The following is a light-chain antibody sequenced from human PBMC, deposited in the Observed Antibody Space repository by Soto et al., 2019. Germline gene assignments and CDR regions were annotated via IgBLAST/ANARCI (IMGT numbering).Light chain of an antibody. Sequence: QSVLTQPPSASGTPGQRVTISCSGSSSNIGSNTVNWYQQLPGKAPKLLIYGNNQRPSGVPDRFSGSKSGTSASLAISGLQSEDEAYYSCATWDGSLNGHLPFGGGTKLTVL. CDR2: GNN. CDR3: ATWDGSLNGHLP. CDR1: SSNIGSNT. V-gene: IGLV1-44*01. J-gene: IGLJ2*01.